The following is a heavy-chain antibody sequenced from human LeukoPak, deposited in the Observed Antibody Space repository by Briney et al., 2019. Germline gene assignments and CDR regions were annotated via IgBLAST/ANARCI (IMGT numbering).Heavy chain of an antibody. CDR1: GGSISSGGYS. J-gene: IGHJ4*02. Sequence: SETLSLTCAVSGGSISSGGYSWRWLRQPPGKGLEWIGYIYHSGSTYYNPSLKSRVTISVDRSKNQFSPKLSSVTAADTAVYYCARGPYGSGAFDYWGQGTLVTVSS. CDR2: IYHSGST. D-gene: IGHD3-10*01. V-gene: IGHV4-30-2*01. CDR3: ARGPYGSGAFDY.